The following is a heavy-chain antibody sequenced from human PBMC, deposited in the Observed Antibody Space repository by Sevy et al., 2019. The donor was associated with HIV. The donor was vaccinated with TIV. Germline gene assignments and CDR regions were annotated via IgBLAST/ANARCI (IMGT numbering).Heavy chain of an antibody. CDR2: ISYDGSDK. D-gene: IGHD4-17*01. Sequence: GGFLRLSCAASGFALSNYYAMHWVRQAPGKGLEWVALISYDGSDKYDAYSVKGRFTISRDNFKNTLYLQMNSLTTEDTAVYYCARPRANYVDHYFFYAMDVWGHGTTVTVSS. CDR3: ARPRANYVDHYFFYAMDV. V-gene: IGHV3-30-3*01. J-gene: IGHJ6*02. CDR1: GFALSNYYA.